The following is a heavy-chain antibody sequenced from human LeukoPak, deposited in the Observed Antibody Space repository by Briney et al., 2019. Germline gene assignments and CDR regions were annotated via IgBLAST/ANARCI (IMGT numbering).Heavy chain of an antibody. CDR2: IYHSGST. J-gene: IGHJ6*03. D-gene: IGHD6-25*01. CDR3: ARQREYYYYMDV. Sequence: SETLSLTCTVSGGSISSGGYYWSWIRQPPGKGLEWIGYIYHSGSTYYNPSLKSRVTISVDRSKNQFSLKLSSVTAADSAVYYCARQREYYYYMDVWGKGTTVTVSS. CDR1: GGSISSGGYY. V-gene: IGHV4-30-2*01.